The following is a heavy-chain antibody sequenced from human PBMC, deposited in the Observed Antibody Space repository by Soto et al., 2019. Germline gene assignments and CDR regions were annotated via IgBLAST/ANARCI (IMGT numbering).Heavy chain of an antibody. CDR1: GGSISSSSYY. CDR2: IYYSGST. CDR3: ARHSYYDFWSGKINWFDP. D-gene: IGHD3-3*01. V-gene: IGHV4-39*01. Sequence: SETLSLTCTVSGGSISSSSYYWGWIRQPPGKGLEWIGSIYYSGSTYYNPSLKSRVTISVDTSKNQFSLKLSSVTAADTAVYYCARHSYYDFWSGKINWFDPWXQGTLVTVS. J-gene: IGHJ5*02.